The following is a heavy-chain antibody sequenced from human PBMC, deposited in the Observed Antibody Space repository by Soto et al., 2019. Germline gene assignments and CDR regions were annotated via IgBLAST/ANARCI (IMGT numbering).Heavy chain of an antibody. CDR1: GGSITNSNW. V-gene: IGHV4-4*02. CDR2: IYHAGST. Sequence: QVQLQESGPRLVKPSGTLSLTCTVSGGSITNSNWWSWVRLPPAKGREWIGDIYHAGSTKSNPSLEPRVTMSVDTSNNQFALTLTSVTAADTAVYFCARGPPIVGNTTPLDSWGQGTLVTVS. CDR3: ARGPPIVGNTTPLDS. J-gene: IGHJ4*02. D-gene: IGHD1-26*01.